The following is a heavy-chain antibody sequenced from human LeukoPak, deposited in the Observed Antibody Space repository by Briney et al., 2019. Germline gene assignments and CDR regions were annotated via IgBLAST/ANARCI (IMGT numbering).Heavy chain of an antibody. CDR1: GYTFTSYG. V-gene: IGHV1-24*01. CDR2: FDPEDGET. Sequence: GASVKVSCKASGYTFTSYGISWVRQAPGQGLEWMGGFDPEDGETIYAQKFQGRVTVTEDTSTDTAYMELSSLRSEDTAVYYCATGPVRGVYYYYYMDVWGKGTTVTISS. J-gene: IGHJ6*03. D-gene: IGHD3-10*01. CDR3: ATGPVRGVYYYYYMDV.